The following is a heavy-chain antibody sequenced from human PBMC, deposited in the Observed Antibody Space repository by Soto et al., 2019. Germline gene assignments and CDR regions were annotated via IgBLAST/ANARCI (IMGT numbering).Heavy chain of an antibody. V-gene: IGHV4-31*03. CDR1: GGSISSGGYY. J-gene: IGHJ4*02. D-gene: IGHD3-22*01. CDR2: IYYSGST. CDR3: ARVYRRYYCDSSGYHLDY. Sequence: PSETLSLTCTVSGGSISSGGYYLRCIRQHPGKGLEWIGYIYYSGSTYYNPSLKSRVTISVDTSKNQFSLKLSSVTAADTAVYYCARVYRRYYCDSSGYHLDYWGQGTLVTVSS.